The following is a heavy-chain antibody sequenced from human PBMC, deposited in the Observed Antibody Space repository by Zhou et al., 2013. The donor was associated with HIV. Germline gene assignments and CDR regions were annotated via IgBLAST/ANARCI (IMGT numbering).Heavy chain of an antibody. CDR1: GASISGYY. Sequence: QVQLQESGPGLVKPSETLSLTCTVSGASISGYYWTWIRQPAGKGLEWIGHIYPSGSTNYNPSLKSRVTISVDSSKSQFSLKLTSVTAADTAVYYCARVIPAAIPRSPNYYYYMDVWGKGTTVTVSS. V-gene: IGHV4-4*07. CDR2: IYPSGST. CDR3: ARVIPAAIPRSPNYYYYMDV. D-gene: IGHD2-2*02. J-gene: IGHJ6*03.